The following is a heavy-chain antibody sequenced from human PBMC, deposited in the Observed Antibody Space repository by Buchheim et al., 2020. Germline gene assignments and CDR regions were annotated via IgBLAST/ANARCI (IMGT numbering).Heavy chain of an antibody. CDR2: MYYSGGT. Sequence: QVQLQESGPGLVKPSQTLSLTRTVSGASITSGGYYWSWIRQHPGKGLECLGYMYYSGGTYFTPSLKSRVTISGDTSKNQFSLKLSSVTAADTAVYYCARYYYESSGFNWFDPWGQGTL. J-gene: IGHJ5*02. CDR1: GASITSGGYY. CDR3: ARYYYESSGFNWFDP. D-gene: IGHD3-22*01. V-gene: IGHV4-31*03.